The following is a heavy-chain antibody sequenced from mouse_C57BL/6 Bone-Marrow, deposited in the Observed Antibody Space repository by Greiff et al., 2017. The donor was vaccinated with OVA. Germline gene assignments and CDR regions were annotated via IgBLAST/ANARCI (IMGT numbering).Heavy chain of an antibody. J-gene: IGHJ3*01. CDR1: GYTFTSYW. V-gene: IGHV1-72*01. CDR2: IDPNGGGT. CDR3: ARSIYDGYYWFAY. Sequence: QVHVKQPGAELVKPGASVKLSCKASGYTFTSYWMHWVKQRPGRGLEWLGRIDPNGGGTKYNEKFKSKATLTVDEPSSTAYMQLSSLTSEDSAVYYCARSIYDGYYWFAYWGQGTLVTVSA. D-gene: IGHD2-3*01.